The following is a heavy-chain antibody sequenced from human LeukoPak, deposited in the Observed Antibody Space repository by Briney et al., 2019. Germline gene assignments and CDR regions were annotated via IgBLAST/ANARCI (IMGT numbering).Heavy chain of an antibody. D-gene: IGHD3-22*01. CDR1: GFTFSSYA. CDR3: ATYYGANHGAFDS. CDR2: FSGSGGST. Sequence: GGSLRLSCAASGFTFSSYAMSWVRQAPGKGLECISGFSGSGGSTYYADSVKGRFTISRDNSKNTLYLQMNSLRAEDTAVYYCATYYGANHGAFDSWGQGTMVTVSS. V-gene: IGHV3-23*01. J-gene: IGHJ3*02.